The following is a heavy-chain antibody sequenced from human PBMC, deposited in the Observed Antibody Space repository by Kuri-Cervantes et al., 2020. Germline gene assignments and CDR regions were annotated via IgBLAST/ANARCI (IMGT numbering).Heavy chain of an antibody. D-gene: IGHD3-10*01. CDR3: ARVGFTMVRGVDLDY. V-gene: IGHV7-4-1*02. J-gene: IGHJ4*02. CDR1: GGTFSSYA. CDR2: INTNTGNP. Sequence: ASVKVSCKASGGTFSSYAISWVRQAPGQGLEWMGWINTNTGNPTYAQGFTGRFVFSLDTSVSTAYLQISSLKAEDTAVYYCARVGFTMVRGVDLDYWGQGTLVTVSS.